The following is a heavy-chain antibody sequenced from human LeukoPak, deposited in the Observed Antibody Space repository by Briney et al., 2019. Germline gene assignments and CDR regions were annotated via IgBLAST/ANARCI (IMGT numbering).Heavy chain of an antibody. CDR3: ARSAGSGSYPIDY. D-gene: IGHD1-26*01. CDR1: GGSFSGYY. Sequence: SETLSLTCAVYGGSFSGYYWSWLRQPPGKGLEGSGEINHSGSTNYNPSLKSRVTISVDTSKNQFSLKLSSVTAADTAVYYCARSAGSGSYPIDYWGQGTLVTVS. CDR2: INHSGST. J-gene: IGHJ4*02. V-gene: IGHV4-34*01.